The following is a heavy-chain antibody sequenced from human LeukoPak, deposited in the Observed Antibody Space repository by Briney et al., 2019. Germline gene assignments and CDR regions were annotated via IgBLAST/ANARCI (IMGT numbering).Heavy chain of an antibody. CDR1: GFTFSSYA. D-gene: IGHD1-1*01. J-gene: IGHJ4*02. Sequence: GGSLRLSCAASGFTFSSYAMSWVRQAPGKGLEWVSGISTSGGSTYYADSVKGRFTISRDNSKNTLYLQMNSLRAEDTAVYYCAKTINSWNGFGYWGQGTLVTVSS. CDR2: ISTSGGST. V-gene: IGHV3-23*01. CDR3: AKTINSWNGFGY.